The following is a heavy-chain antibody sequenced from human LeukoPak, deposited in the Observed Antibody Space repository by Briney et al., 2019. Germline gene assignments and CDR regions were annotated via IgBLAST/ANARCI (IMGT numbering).Heavy chain of an antibody. J-gene: IGHJ4*02. CDR1: GFTFSNAW. CDR2: IKSKTDGGTT. Sequence: PGGSLRLSCAASGFTFSNAWMSWVRQAPGKGLEWVGRIKSKTDGGTTDYAAPVKGRFTISRDDSKNTLYLQMNSLKTEDTAVYYCTTTSAGYFDWLWKRYFDYWGQGTLVTVSS. V-gene: IGHV3-15*01. D-gene: IGHD3-9*01. CDR3: TTTSAGYFDWLWKRYFDY.